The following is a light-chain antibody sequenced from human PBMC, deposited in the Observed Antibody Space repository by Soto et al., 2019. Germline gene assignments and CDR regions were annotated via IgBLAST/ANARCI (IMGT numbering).Light chain of an antibody. CDR3: QQYNSYWIT. CDR1: QSISTW. Sequence: DIQMTQSPSTLSASLGDRVTITCRASQSISTWLAWYQQKPGKAPKLLIYDASSLESGVPSRFSGSGSGTEFTLTISSLQPDDLATYYCQQYNSYWITFGQGTRLEIK. J-gene: IGKJ5*01. V-gene: IGKV1-5*01. CDR2: DAS.